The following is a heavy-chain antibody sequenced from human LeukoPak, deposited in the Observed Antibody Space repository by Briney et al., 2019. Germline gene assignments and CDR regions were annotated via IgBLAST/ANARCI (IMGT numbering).Heavy chain of an antibody. CDR1: GFTFSSYW. V-gene: IGHV3-7*01. CDR3: ARDQVDGAAAGRYYYMDV. Sequence: PGGSLRLSCAASGFTFSSYWMSWVRQAPGKGLEWVANIKQDGSEKYYVDSVKGRFTISRDNAKNSLYLQMNSLRAEDTAVYYCARDQVDGAAAGRYYYMDVWGKGTTVTVSS. CDR2: IKQDGSEK. J-gene: IGHJ6*03. D-gene: IGHD6-13*01.